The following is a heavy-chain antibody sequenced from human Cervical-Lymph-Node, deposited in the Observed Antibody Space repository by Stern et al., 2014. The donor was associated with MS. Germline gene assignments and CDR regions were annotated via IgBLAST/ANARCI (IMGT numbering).Heavy chain of an antibody. D-gene: IGHD4-23*01. CDR3: ARDGGGNSGGFDI. CDR1: GGTFSSDT. CDR2: IIPRLGTA. Sequence: QVQLGQSGAEVKKPGASVKVSCKASGGTFSSDTISWARQAPGQGLEWKGGIIPRLGTASYAQKFQGRVPMTADESPTTAYMELSSLRSEDTAVYYCARDGGGNSGGFDIWGQGTMVTVSS. J-gene: IGHJ3*02. V-gene: IGHV1-69*01.